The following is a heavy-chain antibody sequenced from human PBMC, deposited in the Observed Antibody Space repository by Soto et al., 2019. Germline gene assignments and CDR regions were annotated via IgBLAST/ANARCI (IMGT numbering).Heavy chain of an antibody. D-gene: IGHD3-10*01. Sequence: EVQLLESGGGLVQPGGSLRLSCAASGFTFSSDWMSWVRQAPGKGPEWVANIKQDGSEKYYVDSVKGRFTISRDNAKNSVYRQMYSLRAADTAVYYCASRDITMVRGVYYYYGMEVWGQGTKVTVSS. CDR2: IKQDGSEK. CDR1: GFTFSSDW. V-gene: IGHV3-7*05. CDR3: ASRDITMVRGVYYYYGMEV. J-gene: IGHJ6*02.